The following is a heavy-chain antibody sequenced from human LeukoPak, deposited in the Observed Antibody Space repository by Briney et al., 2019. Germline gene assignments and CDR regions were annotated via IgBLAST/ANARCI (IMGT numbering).Heavy chain of an antibody. CDR1: GGSFSGYY. V-gene: IGHV4-34*01. Sequence: PSETLSLTCAVYGGSFSGYYWSWIRQPPGKGLEWIGEINHSGSTNYNPSLKSRVTISVDTSKNQFSLKLSSVTAADTAVYYCASMDDPEDAFDIWGQGTMVTVSS. D-gene: IGHD1-1*01. J-gene: IGHJ3*02. CDR3: ASMDDPEDAFDI. CDR2: INHSGST.